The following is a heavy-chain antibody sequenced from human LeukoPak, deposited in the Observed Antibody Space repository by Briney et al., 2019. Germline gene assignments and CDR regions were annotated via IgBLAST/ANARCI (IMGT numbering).Heavy chain of an antibody. V-gene: IGHV3-33*01. J-gene: IGHJ4*02. CDR1: GFTFNYYG. CDR2: IWSDGSKK. D-gene: IGHD3-22*01. CDR3: ARDDDTSSHYSRFYY. Sequence: PGGSLRLSCAASGFTFNYYGMHWVRQAPGKGLEWVAVIWSDGSKKYYADSVKGRITVSRDDSKSTLYLQMNSLRVEDTALYFCARDDDTSSHYSRFYYWGQGTLVTVSS.